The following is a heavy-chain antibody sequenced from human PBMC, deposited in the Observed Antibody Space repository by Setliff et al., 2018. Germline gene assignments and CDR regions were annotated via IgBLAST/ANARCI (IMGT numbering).Heavy chain of an antibody. D-gene: IGHD6-6*01. CDR3: ARRATGRPVPEDY. V-gene: IGHV4-59*08. CDR1: GGSISSYY. Sequence: PSETLSLTCTVSGGSISSYYWSWIRQPPGKGLEWIGYIDYSGSTNYNPSLKSRVTISLDTSKNQFSLQLRSVTAADTAVYYCARRATGRPVPEDYWGQGTLVTVSS. J-gene: IGHJ4*02. CDR2: IDYSGST.